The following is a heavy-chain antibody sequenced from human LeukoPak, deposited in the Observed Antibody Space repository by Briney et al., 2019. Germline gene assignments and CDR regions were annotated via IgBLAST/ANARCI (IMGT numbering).Heavy chain of an antibody. CDR1: VFTFNYYY. Sequence: PGGSLRLSCAGSVFTFNYYYMSWLRQAPGKGLEWVSYISSSGSTIYYADSVKGRFTISRDNAKNSLYLQMNSLRAEDTAVYYCARPQPGGYYGMDVWGQGTTVTVSS. V-gene: IGHV3-11*01. J-gene: IGHJ6*02. CDR2: ISSSGSTI. D-gene: IGHD1-14*01. CDR3: ARPQPGGYYGMDV.